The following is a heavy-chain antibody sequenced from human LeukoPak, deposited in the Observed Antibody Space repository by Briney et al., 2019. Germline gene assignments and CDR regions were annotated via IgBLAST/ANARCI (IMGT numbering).Heavy chain of an antibody. CDR3: VRDYLPTAVADPHFDY. V-gene: IGHV4-4*07. CDR2: IYTSGST. CDR1: GGSISSYY. Sequence: SETLSLTCTVSGGSISSYYWSWIRQPAGKGLEWIGRIYTSGSTNYNASLKSRVGMSVDTSKNQFSLKLSSVTAADTAVYYCVRDYLPTAVADPHFDYWGQGILVTVSS. J-gene: IGHJ4*02. D-gene: IGHD6-19*01.